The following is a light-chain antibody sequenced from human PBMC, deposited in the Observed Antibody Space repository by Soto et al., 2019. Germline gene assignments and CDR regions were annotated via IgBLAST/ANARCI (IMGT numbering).Light chain of an antibody. J-gene: IGKJ4*01. Sequence: DIQLTQSPSFLSASVGDRVTITCRSSQALSNYLAWYQQKPGKAPDLLIYSASTLQSGVPSRFSVSGCETEFTLTIRALQPEDFAHYYCQQLSRYPLSFGGGTKVDI. CDR1: QALSNY. CDR3: QQLSRYPLS. V-gene: IGKV1-9*01. CDR2: SAS.